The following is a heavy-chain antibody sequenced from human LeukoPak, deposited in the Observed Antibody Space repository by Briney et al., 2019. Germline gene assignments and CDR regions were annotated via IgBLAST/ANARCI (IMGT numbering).Heavy chain of an antibody. J-gene: IGHJ6*01. Sequence: SETLSLTCTVSGNSINIYFWNWIRQSPEKGLEWIAYMYYSGTANYNPSLENRAAISLDLSRHQFSLRLSSVTAADTAVYFCATTDKNRYYINVWGPGTTVIVSS. V-gene: IGHV4-59*12. CDR2: MYYSGTA. CDR3: ATTDKNRYYINV. D-gene: IGHD2-21*01. CDR1: GNSINIYF.